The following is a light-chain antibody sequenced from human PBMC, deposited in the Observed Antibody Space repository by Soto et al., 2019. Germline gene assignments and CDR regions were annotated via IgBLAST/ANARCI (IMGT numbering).Light chain of an antibody. J-gene: IGKJ1*01. CDR3: QQYNGYWT. CDR2: EAS. CDR1: QSISDS. Sequence: DIQMTQSPSTLSASVGDRVTITCRASQSISDSLAWYQQKPGKAPKLLIYEASNLESGVPSRFSGSGPGTEYTLTISSLQPDDFASYYCQQYNGYWTFGQGTKVEIK. V-gene: IGKV1-5*03.